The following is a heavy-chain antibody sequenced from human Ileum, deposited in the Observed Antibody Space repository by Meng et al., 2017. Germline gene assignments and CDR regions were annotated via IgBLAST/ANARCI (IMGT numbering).Heavy chain of an antibody. Sequence: ASVKVSCKVSGYTLTELSMHWVRQAPGKGLEWMGGFDPEDGETIYAQKFQGRVTMTEDTSTDTAYMELSSLRSEDTAVYYCATVLPPTAMVAYYYYYGMDVWGQGNTV. D-gene: IGHD5-18*01. CDR1: GYTLTELS. V-gene: IGHV1-24*01. CDR2: FDPEDGET. J-gene: IGHJ6*02. CDR3: ATVLPPTAMVAYYYYYGMDV.